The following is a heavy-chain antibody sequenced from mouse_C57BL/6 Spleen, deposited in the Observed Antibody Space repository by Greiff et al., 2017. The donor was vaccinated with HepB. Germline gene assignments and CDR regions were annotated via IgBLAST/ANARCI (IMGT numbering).Heavy chain of an antibody. Sequence: QVQLKESGPGLVQPSQSLSITCTVSGFSLTSYGVHWVRQSPGKGLEWLGVIWRGGSTDYNAAFMSRLSITNDNSKSQVFFKMNSLQADDTAIYYCAKNYERGGFAYWGQGTLVTVSA. V-gene: IGHV2-5*01. CDR3: AKNYERGGFAY. J-gene: IGHJ3*01. CDR2: IWRGGST. CDR1: GFSLTSYG. D-gene: IGHD2-12*01.